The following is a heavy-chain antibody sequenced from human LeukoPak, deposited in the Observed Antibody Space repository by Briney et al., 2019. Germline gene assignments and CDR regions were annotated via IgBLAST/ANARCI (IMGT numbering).Heavy chain of an antibody. CDR1: GFIFDNYA. D-gene: IGHD6-19*01. Sequence: GGSLRLSCAAPGFIFDNYAIHWVRQAPGKGLEWVSLISGDGGSTFYADSVRGRFTISRDNTRKSLSLQMSSLRSEDTALYYCARESETSGWYDYWGQGTLVTVSS. J-gene: IGHJ4*02. CDR2: ISGDGGST. V-gene: IGHV3-43*02. CDR3: ARESETSGWYDY.